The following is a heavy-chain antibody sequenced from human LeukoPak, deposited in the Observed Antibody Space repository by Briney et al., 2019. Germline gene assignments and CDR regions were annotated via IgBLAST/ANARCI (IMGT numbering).Heavy chain of an antibody. J-gene: IGHJ4*02. CDR3: ARTKRGSPDGFDY. Sequence: SETLSLTCTVSGYSISSGYYWGWIRQPPGKGLEWIGSIYHSGSTYYNPSLKSRVTISVDTSKNQFSLKLSSVTAADTAVYYCARTKRGSPDGFDYWGQGTLVTVSS. CDR2: IYHSGST. CDR1: GYSISSGYY. V-gene: IGHV4-38-2*02. D-gene: IGHD1-26*01.